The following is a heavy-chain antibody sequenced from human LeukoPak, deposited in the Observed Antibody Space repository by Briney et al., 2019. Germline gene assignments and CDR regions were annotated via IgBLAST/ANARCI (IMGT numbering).Heavy chain of an antibody. J-gene: IGHJ5*02. CDR1: GGSFSGYY. V-gene: IGHV4-34*01. Sequence: SETLSLTCAVYGGSFSGYYWSWIRQPPGKGLEWIGEINHSGSTNYNPSLKSRVTMSVDTSKNQFSLKLSSVTAADTAVYYCARRVREFAIIAAAGKSWFDPWGQGTLVTVSS. CDR2: INHSGST. CDR3: ARRVREFAIIAAAGKSWFDP. D-gene: IGHD6-13*01.